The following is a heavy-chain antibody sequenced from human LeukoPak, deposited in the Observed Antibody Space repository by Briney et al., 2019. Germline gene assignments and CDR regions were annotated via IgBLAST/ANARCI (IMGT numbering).Heavy chain of an antibody. V-gene: IGHV3-49*04. CDR2: IRSKPYVGTT. CDR3: TRALSYYYDSSAYGY. Sequence: GRSLRLSCTASGFTFGDYAMSWVRQAPGQGLEWVGFIRSKPYVGTTAYAASVKGRFTISRDDYKNIAYLQMNSLKTEDTAVYYCTRALSYYYDSSAYGYWGQGTLVTVSS. CDR1: GFTFGDYA. J-gene: IGHJ4*02. D-gene: IGHD3-22*01.